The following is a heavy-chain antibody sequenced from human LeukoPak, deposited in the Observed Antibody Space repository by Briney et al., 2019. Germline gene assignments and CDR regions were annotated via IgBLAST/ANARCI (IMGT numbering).Heavy chain of an antibody. D-gene: IGHD3-3*01. CDR2: IQYDGSNK. CDR3: AKDGDYDFWSGYSAGAVDY. Sequence: GGSLRLSCAASGFIFSSYGMHWVRQAPGKGLEWVALIQYDGSNKYYADSVKGRFTISRDNSKNTLYLQMNSLRAEDTAVYYCAKDGDYDFWSGYSAGAVDYWGQGTLVTVCS. J-gene: IGHJ4*02. V-gene: IGHV3-30*02. CDR1: GFIFSSYG.